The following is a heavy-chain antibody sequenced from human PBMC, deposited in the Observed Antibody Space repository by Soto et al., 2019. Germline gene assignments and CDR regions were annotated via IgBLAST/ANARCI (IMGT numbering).Heavy chain of an antibody. CDR1: GVSISSDY. Sequence: PSETLSLTCAVSGVSISSDYWSWVRQPPGKGLEWIGYNYYSGTTNYNPSLKSRVTISVDTSKNQFFLRLTSVTAADTAVYYCVREAYIGYGQALDHWGPGTLVTVSS. CDR2: NYYSGTT. CDR3: VREAYIGYGQALDH. V-gene: IGHV4-59*01. D-gene: IGHD5-12*01. J-gene: IGHJ4*02.